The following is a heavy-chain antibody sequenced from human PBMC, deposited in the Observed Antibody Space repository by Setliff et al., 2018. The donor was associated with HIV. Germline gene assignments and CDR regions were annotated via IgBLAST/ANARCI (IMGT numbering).Heavy chain of an antibody. CDR1: GFTFSTSA. J-gene: IGHJ4*02. V-gene: IGHV3-23*01. CDR2: ISGPGSSS. D-gene: IGHD6-19*01. Sequence: GGSLRLSCAASGFTFSTSAMTWVRRTPGKGLEWVSSISGPGSSSYYADSVKGRFTISRDSSKDTLFLQTNVLSAGDTAIYYCAKWHSTAWYSGYYIDNWGQGTQVTVSS. CDR3: AKWHSTAWYSGYYIDN.